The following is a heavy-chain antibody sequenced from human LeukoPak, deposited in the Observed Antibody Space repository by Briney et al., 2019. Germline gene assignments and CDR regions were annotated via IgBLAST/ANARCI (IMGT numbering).Heavy chain of an antibody. J-gene: IGHJ4*02. CDR1: GFTFSSYS. CDR3: ARSPNYGGNSLVSFDY. V-gene: IGHV3-21*01. Sequence: PGGSLRLSCAASGFTFSSYSMNWVRQAPGKGLEWVSSISSSSSYIYYADSVKGRFTISRDNAKNSLYLQMTSLRAEDTAVYYCARSPNYGGNSLVSFDYWGQGTLVTVSS. D-gene: IGHD4-23*01. CDR2: ISSSSSYI.